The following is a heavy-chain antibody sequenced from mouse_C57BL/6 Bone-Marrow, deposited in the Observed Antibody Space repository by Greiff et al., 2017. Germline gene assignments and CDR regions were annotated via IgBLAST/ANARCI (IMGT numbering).Heavy chain of an antibody. CDR1: GYSFTGYY. V-gene: IGHV1-42*01. CDR3: AKAHYDGLDY. D-gene: IGHD1-1*01. J-gene: IGHJ2*01. CDR2: INPSTGGT. Sequence: VQLQQSGPELVKPGASVKISCKASGYSFTGYYMNWVKQSPEKGLEWIGEINPSTGGTTYNQKFKAKATLTVDKSSSTAYMQLKSLTSEDSAVYYCAKAHYDGLDYWGQGTTLTVSS.